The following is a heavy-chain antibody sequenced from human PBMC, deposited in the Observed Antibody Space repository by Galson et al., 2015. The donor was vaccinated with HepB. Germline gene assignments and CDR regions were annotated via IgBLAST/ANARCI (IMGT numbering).Heavy chain of an antibody. J-gene: IGHJ3*02. CDR3: AKSVRGQWLVRDAFDM. V-gene: IGHV6-1*01. Sequence: CAISGDSVSNNNAAWNWIRESPSRGLEWLGRTYYRSKWYSDYAESLRSRIIINADTSKNQFSLQLNSVTPEDTAVYYCAKSVRGQWLVRDAFDMWGLGTMVTVSS. CDR2: TYYRSKWYS. D-gene: IGHD6-19*01. CDR1: GDSVSNNNAA.